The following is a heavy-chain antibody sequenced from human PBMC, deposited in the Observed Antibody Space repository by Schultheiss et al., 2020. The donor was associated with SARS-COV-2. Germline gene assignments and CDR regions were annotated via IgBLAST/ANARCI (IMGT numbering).Heavy chain of an antibody. CDR1: GFTFDDYA. CDR2: ISWNSGSI. J-gene: IGHJ4*02. Sequence: GGSLRLSCAASGFTFDDYAMHWVRQAPGKGLEWVSGISWNSGSIGYVDSVKGRFTISRDNAKNSLYLQMNSLRAEDTAVYYCARDKVFGYWGQGTLVTVSS. CDR3: ARDKVFGY. D-gene: IGHD3-10*01. V-gene: IGHV3-9*01.